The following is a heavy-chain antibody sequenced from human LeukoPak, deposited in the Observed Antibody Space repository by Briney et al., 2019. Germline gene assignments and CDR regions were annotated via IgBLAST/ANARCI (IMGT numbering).Heavy chain of an antibody. J-gene: IGHJ4*02. CDR1: GFTFSSYG. V-gene: IGHV3-33*01. Sequence: GGSLRLSCAASGFTFSSYGMHWVRQAPGKGLEWVAVIWYDGSNKYYADSVKGRFTISRDNSKNTLYLQMNSLRAEDTAVYYCARDLRIRPATNYFDYWGQGTLVTVSS. D-gene: IGHD4-17*01. CDR3: ARDLRIRPATNYFDY. CDR2: IWYDGSNK.